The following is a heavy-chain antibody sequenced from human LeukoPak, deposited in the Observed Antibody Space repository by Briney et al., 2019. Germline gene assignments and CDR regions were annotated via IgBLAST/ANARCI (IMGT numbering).Heavy chain of an antibody. J-gene: IGHJ4*02. D-gene: IGHD3-9*01. CDR2: INSDGSST. Sequence: GGSLRLSCAASGFTFTRYWMYWVRQAPGKGLVWVSRINSDGSSTSYADSVKGRFTISRDNSKNALYLQMNSLRDEDTAVYYCAKGDSYYDLLTCFDFWGPGTLVTVSS. V-gene: IGHV3-74*01. CDR1: GFTFTRYW. CDR3: AKGDSYYDLLTCFDF.